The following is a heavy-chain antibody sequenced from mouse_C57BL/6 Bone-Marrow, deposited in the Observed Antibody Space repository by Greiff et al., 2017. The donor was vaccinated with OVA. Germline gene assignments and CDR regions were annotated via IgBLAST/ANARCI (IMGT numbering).Heavy chain of an antibody. Sequence: QVHVKQSGPELVKPGASVKISCKASGYTFTDYYINWVKQRPGQGLEWIGWIFPGSGSTYYNEKFKGKATLTVDKTSSTAYMLLSSLTSEDSAVYFCARSSIPYYYGSSWFAYCGQGTLVTVSA. J-gene: IGHJ3*01. CDR3: ARSSIPYYYGSSWFAY. V-gene: IGHV1-75*01. D-gene: IGHD1-1*01. CDR1: GYTFTDYY. CDR2: IFPGSGST.